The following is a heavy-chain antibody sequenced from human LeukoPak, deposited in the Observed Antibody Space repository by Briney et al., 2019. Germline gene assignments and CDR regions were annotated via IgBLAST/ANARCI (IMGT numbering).Heavy chain of an antibody. J-gene: IGHJ6*02. CDR3: ATRQPLRDYYYYGMDV. CDR1: GFTFSSYA. V-gene: IGHV3-23*01. Sequence: GGSLRLSCAASGFTFSSYAMRWVRQAPGKGLEAVSAISGSCCSTYYADSVKGRFTISRDNSKNTLYLHMNSLRAEDPAVYYCATRQPLRDYYYYGMDVWGQGTTVTVSS. CDR2: ISGSCCST.